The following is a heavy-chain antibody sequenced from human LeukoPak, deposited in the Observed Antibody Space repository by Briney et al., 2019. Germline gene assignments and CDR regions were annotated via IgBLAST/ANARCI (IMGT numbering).Heavy chain of an antibody. CDR3: TRGDYYDSSGYFADALDI. CDR1: GFTFSGSA. CDR2: IRSKANSYAT. V-gene: IGHV3-73*01. J-gene: IGHJ3*02. Sequence: GGSLRLSCAASGFTFSGSAMHWVRQASGKGLEWVGRIRSKANSYATAYAASVKGRFTISRDDSKNTAYLQMNSLKTEDTAVYYCTRGDYYDSSGYFADALDIWGQGTMVTVSS. D-gene: IGHD3-22*01.